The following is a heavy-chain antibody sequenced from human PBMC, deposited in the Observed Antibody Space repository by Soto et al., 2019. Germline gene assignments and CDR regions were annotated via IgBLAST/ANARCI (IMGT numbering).Heavy chain of an antibody. D-gene: IGHD6-6*01. CDR3: ASGNSIAARPDYYYYYGMDV. J-gene: IGHJ6*02. V-gene: IGHV1-69*06. CDR1: GGTSSSYA. Sequence: GASVKVSCKASGGTSSSYAISWVRQAPGQGLEWMGGIIPIFGTANYAQKFQGRVTITADKSTSTAYMELSSLRSEDTAVYYCASGNSIAARPDYYYYYGMDVWGQGTTVTVSS. CDR2: IIPIFGTA.